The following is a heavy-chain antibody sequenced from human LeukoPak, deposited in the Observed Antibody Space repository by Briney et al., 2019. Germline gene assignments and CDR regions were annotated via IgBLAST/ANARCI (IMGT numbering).Heavy chain of an antibody. CDR1: GGSISSSSYY. Sequence: SSETLSLTCTVSGGSISSSSYYWGWIRQPPGKGLEWIGSIYYSGSTYYNPSLKSRVTISVDTSKNQFSLKLSSVTAADTAVYYCARGGGRYGRFDYWGQGTLVTVSS. CDR2: IYYSGST. D-gene: IGHD3-10*01. CDR3: ARGGGRYGRFDY. V-gene: IGHV4-39*07. J-gene: IGHJ4*02.